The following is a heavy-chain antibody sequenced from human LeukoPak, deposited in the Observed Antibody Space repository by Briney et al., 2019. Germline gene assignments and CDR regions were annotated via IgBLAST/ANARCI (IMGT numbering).Heavy chain of an antibody. CDR2: MNWISDFK. CDR3: AKGPKENWYFDL. V-gene: IGHV3-9*03. CDR1: GFNFDDSA. Sequence: GRSLRPSCAASGFNFDDSAIHWVRHAPGKGLEWVSAMNWISDFKAYADSVKGRFTISRDNDKNSVHLQMNSLRPEDMAVYYCAKGPKENWYFDLWGRGALVTVSS. J-gene: IGHJ2*01.